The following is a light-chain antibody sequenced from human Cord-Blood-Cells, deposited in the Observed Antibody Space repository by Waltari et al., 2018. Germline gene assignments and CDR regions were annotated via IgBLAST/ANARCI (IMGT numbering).Light chain of an antibody. J-gene: IGKJ2*01. V-gene: IGKV1-39*01. Sequence: DIQMTQSPSSLSASVGDRVTITCRASQSISSYLNWYQQKPGKAPKLLIYAASSLQSGVPSRFRGSGSATDFTLTISSLQPEDFATYYCQQSYSTPRTFGQGTKLEIK. CDR1: QSISSY. CDR2: AAS. CDR3: QQSYSTPRT.